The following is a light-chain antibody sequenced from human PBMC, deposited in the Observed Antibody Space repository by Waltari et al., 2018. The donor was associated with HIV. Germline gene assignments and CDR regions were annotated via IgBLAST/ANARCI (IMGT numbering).Light chain of an antibody. CDR1: SSDVGGSNY. CDR3: SSYTNSSTLEV. J-gene: IGLJ1*01. Sequence: QSALTQPASVSGSPGQSLTISSIGTSSDVGGSNYVSWYQQHPGKAPKLMIYDVSNRPSGVSVRFSGSKSGNTASLTISGLQAEDEADYYCSSYTNSSTLEVFGTGTKVTVL. V-gene: IGLV2-14*03. CDR2: DVS.